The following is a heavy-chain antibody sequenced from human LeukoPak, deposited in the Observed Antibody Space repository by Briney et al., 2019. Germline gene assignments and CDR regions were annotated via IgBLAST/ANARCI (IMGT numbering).Heavy chain of an antibody. D-gene: IGHD4-23*01. V-gene: IGHV3-15*01. Sequence: RGSLRLSCAASGFSFSNAWMSWVRQALGKGLEWVGCIKSKTDGGTTDYAAPVKGRFTISRDESKNTLYLQMNSLKTEDTAVYYCTTGGGNPYYYYYGMDVWGQGTTVTVSS. CDR2: IKSKTDGGTT. CDR1: GFSFSNAW. J-gene: IGHJ6*02. CDR3: TTGGGNPYYYYYGMDV.